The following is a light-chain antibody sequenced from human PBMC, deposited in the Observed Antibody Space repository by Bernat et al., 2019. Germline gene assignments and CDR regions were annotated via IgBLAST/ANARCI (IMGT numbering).Light chain of an antibody. CDR2: AAS. CDR3: QQSHSSPWT. V-gene: IGKV1-39*01. CDR1: QSISSY. J-gene: IGKJ1*01. Sequence: DIQMTQSPSSLSASVGDRVTITCRASQSISSYLNWYQQKPGKAPKVLIYAASSLESGVPSRFSGSGSGTDFTVTISSLQPEDFATYYCQQSHSSPWTFGQGTKVEIK.